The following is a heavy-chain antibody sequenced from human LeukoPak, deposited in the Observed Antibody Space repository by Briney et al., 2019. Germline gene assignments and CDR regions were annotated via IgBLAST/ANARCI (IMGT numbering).Heavy chain of an antibody. V-gene: IGHV1-2*02. D-gene: IGHD3-22*01. CDR2: INPNSGGT. CDR3: ARVQYYYDSSGYSLFDY. CDR1: GYTFNGYY. Sequence: GAAVKVSCKSSGYTFNGYYMHWVRQAPGQGLEWMGWINPNSGGTNYAQKFQGRVTMTRDTSISTAYMELSRLRSDDTAVYYCARVQYYYDSSGYSLFDYWGQGTLVTVSS. J-gene: IGHJ4*02.